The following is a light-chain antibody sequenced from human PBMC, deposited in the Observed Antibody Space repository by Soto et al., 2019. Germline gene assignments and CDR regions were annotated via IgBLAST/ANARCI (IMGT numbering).Light chain of an antibody. CDR3: QSYDSSLSAGV. CDR2: GNS. V-gene: IGLV1-40*01. Sequence: QSVLTQAPSVSGAPGQRVTISCTGSSSNIGAGYDVHWYQQLPGTAPKLLIYGNSNRPSGVPDRFSGSKSGTSASLAITGLQAEDEADYYCQSYDSSLSAGVFGTGTKVTVL. J-gene: IGLJ1*01. CDR1: SSNIGAGYD.